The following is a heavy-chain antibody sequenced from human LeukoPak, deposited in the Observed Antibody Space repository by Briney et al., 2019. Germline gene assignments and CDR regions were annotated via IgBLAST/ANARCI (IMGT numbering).Heavy chain of an antibody. J-gene: IGHJ4*02. CDR2: INHSGST. CDR1: GGSFSGYY. Sequence: SETLSLTCAVYGGSFSGYYWSWIRQPPGKGLEWIGEINHSGSTNYNPSLKSRVTISVDTSKNQFSLKLSSVTAADTAVYYCAGRSTNFDYWGQGTLVTVSS. CDR3: AGRSTNFDY. D-gene: IGHD2-2*01. V-gene: IGHV4-34*01.